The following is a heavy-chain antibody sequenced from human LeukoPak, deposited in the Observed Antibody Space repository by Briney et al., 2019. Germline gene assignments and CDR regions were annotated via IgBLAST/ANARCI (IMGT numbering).Heavy chain of an antibody. Sequence: GGSLRLSCAASGFTFSDHYMSWIRQAPGKGLEWLSYISSGGDSIYYADSVKGRFTISRDNAKNSVSLQMNSLGAEDTAVYYCASGSYGSGFYYFYYMDVWGKGTTVTVSS. CDR2: ISSGGDSI. CDR3: ASGSYGSGFYYFYYMDV. D-gene: IGHD3-10*01. J-gene: IGHJ6*03. CDR1: GFTFSDHY. V-gene: IGHV3-11*04.